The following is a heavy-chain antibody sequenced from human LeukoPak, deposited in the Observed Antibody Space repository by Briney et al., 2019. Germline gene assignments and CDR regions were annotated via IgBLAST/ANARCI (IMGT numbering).Heavy chain of an antibody. Sequence: GGSLRLSCAASGLTVSSYMSWVRQAPGKGLEWVSVIYSGGSIYYADSVKGRFTISRDKSKNTLNLQMNSLRAEDTAVYYCARPPYGGVDYWGQGTLVTVSS. J-gene: IGHJ4*02. V-gene: IGHV3-66*04. CDR1: GLTVSSY. CDR2: IYSGGSI. CDR3: ARPPYGGVDY. D-gene: IGHD4-23*01.